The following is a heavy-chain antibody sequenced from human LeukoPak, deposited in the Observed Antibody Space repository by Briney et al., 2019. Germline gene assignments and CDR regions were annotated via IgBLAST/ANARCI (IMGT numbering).Heavy chain of an antibody. CDR3: ARRVSSGWYLDY. CDR2: IYHSGST. D-gene: IGHD6-19*01. Sequence: PSETLSFTCAVSGYSISSGYYCGWLRQPPGKGMLWVGSIYHSGSTFYNPSLNRRPTTSVDTSKNQFSVKLSSVTGADTGVYYCARRVSSGWYLDYWGQGTLVTVSS. J-gene: IGHJ4*02. V-gene: IGHV4-38-2*01. CDR1: GYSISSGYY.